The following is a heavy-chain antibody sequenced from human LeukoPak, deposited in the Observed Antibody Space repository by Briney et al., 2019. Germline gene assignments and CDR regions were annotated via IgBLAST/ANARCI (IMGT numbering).Heavy chain of an antibody. CDR3: ARHVFGDFPVPFDY. CDR1: GGSISSSLYY. V-gene: IGHV4-39*01. Sequence: SETLSLTCSVSGGSISSSLYYWAWIRQTPGKGLEWIGSIYHTGSTYYNPSLKSRVTISVDTAKNQLSVKLSSVTTADTAVFYCARHVFGDFPVPFDYWGQGTLVTVSS. J-gene: IGHJ4*02. D-gene: IGHD3-10*02. CDR2: IYHTGST.